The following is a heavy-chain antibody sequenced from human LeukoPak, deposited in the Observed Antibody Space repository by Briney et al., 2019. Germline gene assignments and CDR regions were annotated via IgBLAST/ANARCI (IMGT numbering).Heavy chain of an antibody. J-gene: IGHJ4*02. CDR3: ARFRYSSGWFDY. CDR2: IYYGGTT. D-gene: IGHD6-19*01. CDR1: GGSITSTTSY. V-gene: IGHV4-39*01. Sequence: SETLSLTCTVSGGSITSTTSYWGWIRQPPGKGLEWIGSIYYGGTTFYNPSPKSRVTISVDTSKNQFSLNLSSVTATDTAVYYCARFRYSSGWFDYWGQGMLVTVSS.